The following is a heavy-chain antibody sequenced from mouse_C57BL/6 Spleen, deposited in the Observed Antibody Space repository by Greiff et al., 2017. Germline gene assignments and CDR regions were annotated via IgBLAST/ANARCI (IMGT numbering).Heavy chain of an antibody. J-gene: IGHJ3*01. D-gene: IGHD3-3*01. CDR1: GFPFSSYA. CDR3: ARDGGRGFAY. Sequence: EVTLVESGGGLVKPGGSLKLSCAASGFPFSSYAMSWVRQTPEKRLEWVATISDGGSYTYYPDNVKGRFTISRDNAKNNLYLQMSHLKSEDTAMYYCARDGGRGFAYWGQGTLVTVSA. V-gene: IGHV5-4*01. CDR2: ISDGGSYT.